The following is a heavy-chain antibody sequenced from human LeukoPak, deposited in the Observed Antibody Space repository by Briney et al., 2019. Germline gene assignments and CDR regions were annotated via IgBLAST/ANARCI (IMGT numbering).Heavy chain of an antibody. D-gene: IGHD5-24*01. V-gene: IGHV4-38-2*01. CDR2: IYHSGST. J-gene: IGHJ4*02. CDR1: GYSISSGYY. CDR3: ARVPVVEMATISDY. Sequence: SETLSLTCAVSGYSISSGYYWGWIRQPPGKGLEWIGSIYHSGSTYYNPSLKSRVTISVDTSKNQFSLKLSSVTAADTAVYYCARVPVVEMATISDYWGQGTLVTVSS.